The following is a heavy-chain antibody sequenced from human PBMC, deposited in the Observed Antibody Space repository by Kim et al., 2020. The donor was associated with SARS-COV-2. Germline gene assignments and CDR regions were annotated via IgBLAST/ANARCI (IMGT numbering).Heavy chain of an antibody. CDR1: GGSFSGYY. V-gene: IGHV4-34*01. CDR2: INHSGST. J-gene: IGHJ4*01. CDR3: ARGQRATSGGHNYFDY. Sequence: SETLSLTCAVYGGSFSGYYWSWIRQPPGKGLEWIGEINHSGSTNYNPSLKSRVTISVDTSKNQFSLKLSSVTAADTAVYYCARGQRATSGGHNYFDYWG. D-gene: IGHD6-25*01.